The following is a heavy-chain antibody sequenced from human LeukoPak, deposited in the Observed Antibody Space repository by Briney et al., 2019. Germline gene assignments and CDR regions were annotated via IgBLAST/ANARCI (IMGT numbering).Heavy chain of an antibody. V-gene: IGHV3-23*01. CDR3: ATSESLRLWELSPMDY. D-gene: IGHD3-16*02. J-gene: IGHJ4*02. Sequence: GGSLRLSCAASGFIFRTDAMSWVRQGPGQGLEWVSGISASGGATYYADLVKGRFTISRDNSQSTLYLRLNSLRAEDTAVYYCATSESLRLWELSPMDYWGQGTLVTVSS. CDR2: ISASGGAT. CDR1: GFIFRTDA.